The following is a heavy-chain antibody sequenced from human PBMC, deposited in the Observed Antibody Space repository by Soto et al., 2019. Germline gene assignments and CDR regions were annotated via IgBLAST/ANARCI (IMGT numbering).Heavy chain of an antibody. CDR2: IWYDGSNK. CDR1: GFTFSSYG. V-gene: IGHV3-33*01. J-gene: IGHJ6*03. Sequence: QVQLVESGGGVVQPGRSLRLSCAASGFTFSSYGMHWVRQAPGKGLEWVAVIWYDGSNKYYADSVKGRFTISRDNSKNTLYLQMNSLRAEDTAVYYCARAYGDRPQTYYYYMDVWGKGTTVTVSS. CDR3: ARAYGDRPQTYYYYMDV. D-gene: IGHD4-17*01.